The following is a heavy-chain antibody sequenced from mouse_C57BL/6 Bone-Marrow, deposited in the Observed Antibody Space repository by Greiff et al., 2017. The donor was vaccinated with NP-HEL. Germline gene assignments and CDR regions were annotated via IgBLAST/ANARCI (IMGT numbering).Heavy chain of an antibody. CDR2: ISGGGGNT. J-gene: IGHJ3*01. Sequence: EVQVVESGGGLVKPGGSLKLSCAASGFTFSSYTMSWVRQTPEKRLEWVATISGGGGNTYYPDSVKGRFTISRDNAKNTLYLQMSSLRSEDTALYYCARHGSSYPWFAYWGQGTLVTVSA. CDR1: GFTFSSYT. D-gene: IGHD1-1*01. V-gene: IGHV5-9*01. CDR3: ARHGSSYPWFAY.